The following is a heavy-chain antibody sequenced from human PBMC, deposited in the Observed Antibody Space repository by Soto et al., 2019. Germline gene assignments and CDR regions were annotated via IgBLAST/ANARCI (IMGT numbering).Heavy chain of an antibody. Sequence: GASVKVSCKASGYTFTSYAMHWVRQAPGQGLEWMGGIIPIFGTANYAQKFQGRVTITADESTSTAYMELSSLRSEDTAVYYCARVFSGTTGYYYGMDVWGQGTTVTVSS. CDR3: ARVFSGTTGYYYGMDV. D-gene: IGHD1-7*01. CDR2: IIPIFGTA. CDR1: GYTFTSYA. V-gene: IGHV1-69*13. J-gene: IGHJ6*02.